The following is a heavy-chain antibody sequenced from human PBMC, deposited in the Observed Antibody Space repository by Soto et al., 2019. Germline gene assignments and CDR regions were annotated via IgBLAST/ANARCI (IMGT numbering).Heavy chain of an antibody. Sequence: PGGSLRLSCAASGFTFSSYGMHWVRQAPGKGLEWVAVTSYDGSNKYYADSVKGRFTISRDNSKNTLYLQMNSLRAEDTAVYYCANVFLGRGRAKGMDFWGQGITVNLSS. CDR1: GFTFSSYG. V-gene: IGHV3-30*18. D-gene: IGHD7-27*01. CDR2: TSYDGSNK. CDR3: ANVFLGRGRAKGMDF. J-gene: IGHJ6*02.